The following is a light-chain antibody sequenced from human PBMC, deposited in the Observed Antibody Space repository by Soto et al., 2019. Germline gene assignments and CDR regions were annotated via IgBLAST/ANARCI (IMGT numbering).Light chain of an antibody. V-gene: IGLV2-8*01. CDR3: SSYAGSNNFVV. J-gene: IGLJ2*01. CDR1: SSDVGGYNY. CDR2: EVS. Sequence: QSALTQPPSASGSPGQSVTISCTGTSSDVGGYNYVSWYQQHPGKAPELMIYEVSKRPSGVPDRFSGSKSGNTASLTVSGLKAEDEADYCCSSYAGSNNFVVFGGGTQLTVL.